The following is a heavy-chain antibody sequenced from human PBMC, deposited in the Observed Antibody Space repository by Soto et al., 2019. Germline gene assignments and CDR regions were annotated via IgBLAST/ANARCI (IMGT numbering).Heavy chain of an antibody. CDR1: GFTFSSYA. V-gene: IGHV3-23*01. Sequence: GGSLRLSCAASGFTFSSYAMSWVRQAPGKGLEWVSAISGSGGSTYYADSVKGRFTISRDNSKNTLYLQMNSLRAEDTAVYYCAKDLVRCSSTSCYGDYLDYWGQGTLVTVSS. CDR2: ISGSGGST. J-gene: IGHJ4*02. D-gene: IGHD2-2*01. CDR3: AKDLVRCSSTSCYGDYLDY.